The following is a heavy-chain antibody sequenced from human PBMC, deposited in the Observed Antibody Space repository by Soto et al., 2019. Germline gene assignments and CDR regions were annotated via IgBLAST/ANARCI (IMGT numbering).Heavy chain of an antibody. Sequence: EAQLLESGGGLVQPGGSLRLSCTASGFDFINNAMAWVRQAPGKGLEWVSTISADISYTYYADSVKGRFTISRDNSKNTVYLQMNSLRADDTAVYYCANQNTAKRAFDIWGPRDNGHRLF. J-gene: IGHJ3*02. V-gene: IGHV3-23*01. CDR2: ISADISYT. D-gene: IGHD2-21*02. CDR3: ANQNTAKRAFDI. CDR1: GFDFINNA.